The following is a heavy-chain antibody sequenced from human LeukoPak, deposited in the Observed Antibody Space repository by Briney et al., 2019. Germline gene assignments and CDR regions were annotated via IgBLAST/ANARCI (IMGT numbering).Heavy chain of an antibody. Sequence: GGSLRLSCAASGFTLSNSWMHWVPQASGKGLVLVSRINGDGSTTTYADSVKGRFTISRDNAKNTLYLQMNSLRAEDTAVYYCARIPYTTGSSFWGQGTLVTVSS. CDR2: INGDGSTT. CDR1: GFTLSNSW. J-gene: IGHJ4*02. D-gene: IGHD2/OR15-2a*01. CDR3: ARIPYTTGSSF. V-gene: IGHV3-74*01.